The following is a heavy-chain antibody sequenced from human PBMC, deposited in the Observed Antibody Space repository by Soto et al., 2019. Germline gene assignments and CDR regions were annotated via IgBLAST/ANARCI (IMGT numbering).Heavy chain of an antibody. CDR1: GFTFSSYA. CDR3: AKDRLYCSGGSCYHPHAFDI. V-gene: IGHV3-23*01. CDR2: ISGSGGST. J-gene: IGHJ3*02. D-gene: IGHD2-15*01. Sequence: GGSLRLSCAASGFTFSSYAMSWVRQAPGKGLEWVSAISGSGGSTYYADSVKGRFTISRDNSKNTRYLQMNSLRAKDTAVYYCAKDRLYCSGGSCYHPHAFDIWGQGTMVTVSS.